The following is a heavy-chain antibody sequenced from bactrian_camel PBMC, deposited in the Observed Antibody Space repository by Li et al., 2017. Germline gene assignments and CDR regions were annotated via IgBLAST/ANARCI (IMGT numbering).Heavy chain of an antibody. V-gene: IGHV3-3*01. D-gene: IGHD1*01. J-gene: IGHJ4*01. Sequence: HVQLVESGGGSAQSGGSLRLSCGTSGDTFSGRCVAWFRQAPGKEREGVAVTYLTEHTTFYADSVKGRFTISLDRAKGTVTLQMNNLTPEDTAMYYCAVDSPLLPGASGLYEYHIWGQGTQVTVS. CDR3: AVDSPLLPGASGLYEYHI. CDR1: GDTFSGRC. CDR2: TYLTEHTT.